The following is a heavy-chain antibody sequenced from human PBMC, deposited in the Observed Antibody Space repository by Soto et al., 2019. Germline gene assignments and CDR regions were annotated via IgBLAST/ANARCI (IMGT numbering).Heavy chain of an antibody. CDR1: GFSFSISP. V-gene: IGHV3-30-3*01. CDR2: ISYDGTNK. CDR3: ARDPKTSGGQHWAFNYFDS. Sequence: PGGSLRLSCAASGFSFSISPMHWVRQAPGKGPEWVALISYDGTNKFYADSVKGRFTISRDNSESTLYLQVDSLRPEDAAVYYCARDPKTSGGQHWAFNYFDSWGQGTLLTVSS. J-gene: IGHJ4*02. D-gene: IGHD7-27*01.